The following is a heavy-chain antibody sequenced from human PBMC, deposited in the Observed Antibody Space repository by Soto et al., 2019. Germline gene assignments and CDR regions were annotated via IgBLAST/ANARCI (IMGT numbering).Heavy chain of an antibody. CDR1: GGSIDRSNYY. V-gene: IGHV4-39*01. CDR3: ARHFVAVVIKGWGY. D-gene: IGHD3-22*01. J-gene: IGHJ4*02. CDR2: TYYNGNA. Sequence: SETLSLTCTVSGGSIDRSNYYWDWIRQPPGKGLEWIGTTYYNGNAYYNPSLKSRVTMSVDTSKNQFSLKLISVTAADTAVYYCARHFVAVVIKGWGYWGKGTLVTVSS.